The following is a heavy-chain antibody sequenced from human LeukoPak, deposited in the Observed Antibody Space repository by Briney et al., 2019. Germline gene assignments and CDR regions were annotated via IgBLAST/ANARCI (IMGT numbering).Heavy chain of an antibody. CDR3: ARDSNVVPFDY. D-gene: IGHD2-21*01. CDR2: IYYSGSA. Sequence: SETLSLTCTVSGGSISSGGYYWSWIRQHPGKGLEWIGYIYYSGSAYYNPSLKSRVTISVDTSKNQFSLKLSSVTAADTAVYYCARDSNVVPFDYWGQGTLVTVSS. CDR1: GGSISSGGYY. J-gene: IGHJ4*02. V-gene: IGHV4-31*03.